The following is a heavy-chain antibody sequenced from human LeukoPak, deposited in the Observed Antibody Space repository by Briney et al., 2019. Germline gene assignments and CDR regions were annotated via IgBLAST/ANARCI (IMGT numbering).Heavy chain of an antibody. J-gene: IGHJ5*02. CDR1: GFTFSSHW. Sequence: GGSLRLSCAASGFTFSSHWMHWVRQAPGKGLVWVSRINSDGSSTDYADSVKGRFTISRDNTKNTLYLQMNSLRAEDTAVYYCHLVPAAKATWFDPWGQGTLVTVSS. CDR2: INSDGSST. D-gene: IGHD2-2*01. CDR3: HLVPAAKATWFDP. V-gene: IGHV3-74*01.